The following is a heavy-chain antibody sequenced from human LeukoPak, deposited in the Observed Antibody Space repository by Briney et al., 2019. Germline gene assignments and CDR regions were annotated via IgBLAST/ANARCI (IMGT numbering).Heavy chain of an antibody. J-gene: IGHJ2*01. V-gene: IGHV4-59*08. CDR1: GGSISSYY. CDR3: ARVGLGSQAVWYFDL. CDR2: IYYSGST. Sequence: SETLSLTCTVSGGSISSYYWSWIRQPPGKGLEWIGYIYYSGSTNYNPSLKSRVTISVDTSKNQFSLKLSSVTAADTAVYYCARVGLGSQAVWYFDLWGRGTLVTVSS.